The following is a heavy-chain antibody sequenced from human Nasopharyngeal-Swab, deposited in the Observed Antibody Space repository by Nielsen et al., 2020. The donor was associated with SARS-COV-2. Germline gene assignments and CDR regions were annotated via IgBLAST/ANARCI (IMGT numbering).Heavy chain of an antibody. J-gene: IGHJ6*03. D-gene: IGHD6-6*01. V-gene: IGHV3-9*01. CDR2: ISWNSGSI. CDR3: AKGVSSRSYMDV. CDR1: GFTFDDYA. Sequence: LSLTCAASGFTFDDYAMHWVRQAPGKGLEWVSGISWNSGSIGYADSVKGRFTVSRDNAKKTLYLQLNSLRVDDTAVYYCAKGVSSRSYMDVWGIGTTVIVSS.